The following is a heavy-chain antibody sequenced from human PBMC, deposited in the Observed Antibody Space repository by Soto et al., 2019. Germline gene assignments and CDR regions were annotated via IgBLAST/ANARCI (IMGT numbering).Heavy chain of an antibody. CDR2: IYYSGST. V-gene: IGHV4-59*08. Sequence: SETLSLTCTVSGGSISSYYWSWIRQPPGKGLEWIGYIYYSGSTNYNPSLKSRVTISVDTSKNQFSLKLSSVTAADTAVYYCARHWGLGYCSGGSCRATPSAFDIWGQGTMVTVSS. D-gene: IGHD2-15*01. CDR3: ARHWGLGYCSGGSCRATPSAFDI. J-gene: IGHJ3*02. CDR1: GGSISSYY.